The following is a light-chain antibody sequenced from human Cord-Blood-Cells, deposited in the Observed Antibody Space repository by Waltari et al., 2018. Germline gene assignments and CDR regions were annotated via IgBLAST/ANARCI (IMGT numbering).Light chain of an antibody. CDR1: SSDVGGDNY. Sequence: QSALTQPAPVSVSPGQSITLSCTVTSSDVGGDNYVSWYQQHPGKAPKHMIYDVIIRPSGVSNRLSGSKSGSTASLTISGLQAEDEADYYCSSYTSSSSKVVFGGGTKLTVL. CDR2: DVI. J-gene: IGLJ2*01. V-gene: IGLV2-14*01. CDR3: SSYTSSSSKVV.